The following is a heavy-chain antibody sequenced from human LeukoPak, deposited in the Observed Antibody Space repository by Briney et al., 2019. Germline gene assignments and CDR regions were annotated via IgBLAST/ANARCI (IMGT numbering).Heavy chain of an antibody. CDR1: GFNFTKNA. CDR2: ISRNGITT. CDR3: ARSPLDY. Sequence: GGSLRLSCEASGFNFTKNAGHWLRQAPGKGLEYVSGISRNGITTYYSNAVKGRFIISRDISKNTLYLQMVSLRVEDMAVYFCARSPLDYWGQGILVTVS. V-gene: IGHV3-64*01. J-gene: IGHJ4*02.